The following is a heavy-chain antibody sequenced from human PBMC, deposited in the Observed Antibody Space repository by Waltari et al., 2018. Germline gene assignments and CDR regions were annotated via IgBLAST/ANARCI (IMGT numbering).Heavy chain of an antibody. Sequence: QVQLVQSGAEVKKPGSSVKVSCKASGGTFSSYAISWVRQAPGQGLEWMGGIIPILGTANYAQKFQGRVTITADESTSTAYMELSSLRSEDTAVYYCARVRGGSSWYGPYYYYYMDVWGKGTTVTISS. D-gene: IGHD6-13*01. CDR1: GGTFSSYA. V-gene: IGHV1-69*12. J-gene: IGHJ6*03. CDR3: ARVRGGSSWYGPYYYYYMDV. CDR2: IIPILGTA.